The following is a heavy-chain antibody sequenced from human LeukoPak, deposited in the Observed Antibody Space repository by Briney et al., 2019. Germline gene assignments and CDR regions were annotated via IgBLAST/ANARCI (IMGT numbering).Heavy chain of an antibody. CDR3: ARYYYDSSGYYDYGMDV. Sequence: PSETLSLTCTVSGGAISSYYWSWIRQPPGTGLEWIGYIYYSGSTNYNPSLKSRVTISVDTSKNQFSLKLSSVTAADTAVYYCARYYYDSSGYYDYGMDVWGQGTTVTVSS. CDR2: IYYSGST. V-gene: IGHV4-59*01. J-gene: IGHJ6*02. D-gene: IGHD3-22*01. CDR1: GGAISSYY.